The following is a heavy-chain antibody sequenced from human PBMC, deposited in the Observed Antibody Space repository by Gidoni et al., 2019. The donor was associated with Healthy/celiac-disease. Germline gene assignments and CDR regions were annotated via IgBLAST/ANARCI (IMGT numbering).Heavy chain of an antibody. Sequence: QVQLVESGGGLVKPGGSLRLSCAASGFTFRDYDMSWIRQAPGKGLEWVSYISSSSSYTNYAESVKGRFTISRDNAKNSLYLQMNSLRAEDTAVYYCARDAYPVAGPSYNWFDPWGQGTLVTVSS. CDR1: GFTFRDYD. CDR2: ISSSSSYT. V-gene: IGHV3-11*06. CDR3: ARDAYPVAGPSYNWFDP. D-gene: IGHD6-19*01. J-gene: IGHJ5*02.